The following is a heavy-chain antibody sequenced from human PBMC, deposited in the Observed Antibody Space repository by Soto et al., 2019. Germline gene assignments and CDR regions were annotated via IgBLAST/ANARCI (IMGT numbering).Heavy chain of an antibody. CDR2: LYNTGST. D-gene: IGHD2-21*02. V-gene: IGHV4-59*01. CDR1: GASISRYY. Sequence: QVRLQESGPGLVKPSETLSLTCTVSGASISRYYWSWIRQPQGKGLVWLGYLYNTGSTIYNPSLKSRVTISVDTSKNQFSLKMNSVTAADTAVYYGARDLWGYCGDDCYPMDVWGQGTTVTFSS. J-gene: IGHJ6*02. CDR3: ARDLWGYCGDDCYPMDV.